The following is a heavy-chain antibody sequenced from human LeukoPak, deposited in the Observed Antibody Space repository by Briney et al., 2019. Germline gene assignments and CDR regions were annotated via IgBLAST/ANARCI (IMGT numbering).Heavy chain of an antibody. CDR3: ARAICSGGSCYLYDY. CDR2: ISYDGSNK. Sequence: GRSLRLSCAASGVTFSSYAMHWVRQAPGKGLEWVAVISYDGSNKYYADSVKGRFTISRDNSKNTLYLQMNSLRAEDTAVYYCARAICSGGSCYLYDYWGQGTLVTVSS. J-gene: IGHJ4*02. D-gene: IGHD2-15*01. V-gene: IGHV3-30-3*01. CDR1: GVTFSSYA.